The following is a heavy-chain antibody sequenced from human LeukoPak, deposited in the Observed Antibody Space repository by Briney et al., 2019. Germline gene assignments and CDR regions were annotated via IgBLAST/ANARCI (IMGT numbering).Heavy chain of an antibody. CDR1: GGSISSSSYY. V-gene: IGHV4-39*07. Sequence: SETLSLTCTVSGGSISSSSYYWGWIRQPPGKGLEWIGSIYYSGSTYYNPSLKSRVTISVDTSKNQFSLKLRSVTAADTAVYYCARETTARGYFDYWGQGTLVTVSS. CDR2: IYYSGST. CDR3: ARETTARGYFDY. D-gene: IGHD4-17*01. J-gene: IGHJ4*02.